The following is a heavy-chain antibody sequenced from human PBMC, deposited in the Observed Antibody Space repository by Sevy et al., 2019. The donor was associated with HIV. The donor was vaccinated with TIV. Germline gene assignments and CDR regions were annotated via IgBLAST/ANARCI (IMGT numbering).Heavy chain of an antibody. CDR3: AKDIAGKGS. V-gene: IGHV3-74*01. Sequence: GGSLRLSCVASGFTFTNYWMHWVRQTPGKGRVWVSRINIDGTGTYYADSVKGRFTISRDNTKKTLYLQMNSLRVEDTAIYYCAKDIAGKGSWGQGTLVTVSS. CDR2: INIDGTGT. J-gene: IGHJ5*02. CDR1: GFTFTNYW. D-gene: IGHD2-15*01.